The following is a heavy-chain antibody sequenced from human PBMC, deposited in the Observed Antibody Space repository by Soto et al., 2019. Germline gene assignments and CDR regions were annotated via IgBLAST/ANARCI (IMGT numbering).Heavy chain of an antibody. J-gene: IGHJ3*02. Sequence: QVELVQSGAEVKKPGASVKVSCKASGYTFTRYAISWLRQAPGQGLEWMGWISGYNADTKFAQNLQGRVTMTTDTSTSTGYMELRSLRSDDTAVYYCARDLFYLSGRRGASDIWGQGTLVTVSS. CDR1: GYTFTRYA. CDR3: ARDLFYLSGRRGASDI. V-gene: IGHV1-18*01. CDR2: ISGYNADT. D-gene: IGHD3-3*01.